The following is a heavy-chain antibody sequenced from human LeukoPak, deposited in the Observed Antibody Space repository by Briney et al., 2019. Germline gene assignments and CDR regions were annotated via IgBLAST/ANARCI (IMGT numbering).Heavy chain of an antibody. CDR1: GDSIRIDY. V-gene: IGHV4-59*08. J-gene: IGHJ4*02. D-gene: IGHD2-15*01. CDR2: INYGGST. CDR3: ARLDCSADTCYNY. Sequence: SETLSLTCKVSGDSIRIDYWSWVREPPGEGLEWRGNINYGGSTNYNPSLKGRVTILVDTSKNQISLRLASVTATDTAVYYCARLDCSADTCYNYWGQGTLVTVSS.